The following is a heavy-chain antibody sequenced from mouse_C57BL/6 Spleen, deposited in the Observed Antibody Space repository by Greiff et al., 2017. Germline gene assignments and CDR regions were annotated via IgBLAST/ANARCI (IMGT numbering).Heavy chain of an antibody. J-gene: IGHJ1*03. CDR2: IYPGSGST. CDR1: GYTFTSYW. V-gene: IGHV1-55*01. Sequence: QVQLQQPGAELVKPGASVKMSCKASGYTFTSYWITWVKQRPGQGLEWIGDIYPGSGSTNYNEKFKSKATLTVDTSSSTAYMQLSSLTSEDSAVYDCAREWYYGRSYWYFDVWGTGTTVTVSS. CDR3: AREWYYGRSYWYFDV. D-gene: IGHD1-1*01.